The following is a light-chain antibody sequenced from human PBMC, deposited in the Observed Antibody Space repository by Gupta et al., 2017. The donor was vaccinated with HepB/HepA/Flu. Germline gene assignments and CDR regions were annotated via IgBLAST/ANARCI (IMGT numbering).Light chain of an antibody. CDR3: QHRSTWPPL. J-gene: IGKJ5*01. CDR2: DAS. V-gene: IGKV3-11*01. Sequence: EIVLTQSPATLSLSPGERATLSCRASQSVSSYLAWYQQKPGQAPRLLIYDASNRATGIPARFSGSGSGTDFTLTISSLEPEDFAVYYCQHRSTWPPLFGQWTRLEIK. CDR1: QSVSSY.